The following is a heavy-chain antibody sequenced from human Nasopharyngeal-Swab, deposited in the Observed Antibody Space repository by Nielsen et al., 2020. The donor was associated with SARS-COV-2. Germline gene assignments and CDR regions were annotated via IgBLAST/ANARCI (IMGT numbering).Heavy chain of an antibody. CDR3: ARDRTGVIISYYYYYGMDV. J-gene: IGHJ6*02. CDR2: IIPILGIA. D-gene: IGHD3-10*01. V-gene: IGHV1-69*04. CDR1: GGTFSSYA. Sequence: SVKVSCKASGGTFSSYAISWVRQAPGQGLEWMGRIIPILGIANYAQKLQGRVTITADKSTSTAYMELSSLRSEDTAVYYCARDRTGVIISYYYYYGMDVWGQGTTVTVSS.